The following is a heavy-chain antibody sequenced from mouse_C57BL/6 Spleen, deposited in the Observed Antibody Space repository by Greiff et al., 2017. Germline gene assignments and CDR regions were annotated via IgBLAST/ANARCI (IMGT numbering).Heavy chain of an antibody. D-gene: IGHD1-1*01. Sequence: EVQLQQSGPELVKPGASVKISCKASGYSFTDYNMNWVKQSNGQSLEWIGVINPNYGTTSYNQKFKGKATLTVDQSSSTAYMQLNSLTSEDSAVYYCARNFYGSRNYAMDYWGQGTSVTVSS. CDR1: GYSFTDYN. CDR3: ARNFYGSRNYAMDY. V-gene: IGHV1-39*01. CDR2: INPNYGTT. J-gene: IGHJ4*01.